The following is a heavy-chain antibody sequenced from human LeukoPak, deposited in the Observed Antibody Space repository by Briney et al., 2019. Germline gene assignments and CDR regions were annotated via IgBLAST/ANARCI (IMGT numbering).Heavy chain of an antibody. Sequence: GASVKVSSKASGYTFTGYYMHWVRQAPGQGLEWMGWINPNSGGTNYAQKFQGRVTMTRDTSISTAYMELSRLRSDDTAVYYCARVGDGGSYSQIGYWGQGTLVTVSS. CDR2: INPNSGGT. J-gene: IGHJ4*02. CDR1: GYTFTGYY. V-gene: IGHV1-2*02. D-gene: IGHD1-26*01. CDR3: ARVGDGGSYSQIGY.